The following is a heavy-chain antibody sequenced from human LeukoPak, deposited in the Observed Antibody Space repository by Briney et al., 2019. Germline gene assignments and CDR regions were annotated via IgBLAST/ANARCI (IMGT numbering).Heavy chain of an antibody. CDR2: ISGDGGST. Sequence: PGGSLTLSCAASGFTFSTYEMNWVRQAPGKGLEWVSLISGDGGSTYYADSVKGRLTISRDNSKNSLYLQMNSLTTEDTALYFCAKGMTMYAFDIWGQGTMVTVSS. CDR3: AKGMTMYAFDI. CDR1: GFTFSTYE. V-gene: IGHV3-43*02. D-gene: IGHD3-3*01. J-gene: IGHJ3*02.